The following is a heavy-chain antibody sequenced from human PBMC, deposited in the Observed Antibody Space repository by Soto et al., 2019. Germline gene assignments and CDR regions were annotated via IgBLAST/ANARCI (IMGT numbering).Heavy chain of an antibody. CDR1: GGSFSGYY. CDR2: INHSGST. V-gene: IGHV4-34*01. Sequence: SETLSLTCAVYGGSFSGYYWSWIRQPPGKGLEWIREINHSGSTNYNPSLKSRVTISVDTSKNQFSLKLSSVTAADTAVYYCARGQSEQQLVYYFDYWGQGTLVTVCS. J-gene: IGHJ4*02. D-gene: IGHD6-13*01. CDR3: ARGQSEQQLVYYFDY.